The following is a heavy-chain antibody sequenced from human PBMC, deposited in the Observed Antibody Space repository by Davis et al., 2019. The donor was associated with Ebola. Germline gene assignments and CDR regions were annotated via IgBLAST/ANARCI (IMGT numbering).Heavy chain of an antibody. Sequence: RGSLRLSCAASGFTFSSYEMNWVRQAPGKGLEWVSYISSSGSTIYYADSVKGRFTISRDNAKNSLYLQMNSLRAEDTAVYYCASIRISGMDVWGQGTTVTVSS. CDR3: ASIRISGMDV. V-gene: IGHV3-48*03. CDR1: GFTFSSYE. J-gene: IGHJ6*02. D-gene: IGHD2-15*01. CDR2: ISSSGSTI.